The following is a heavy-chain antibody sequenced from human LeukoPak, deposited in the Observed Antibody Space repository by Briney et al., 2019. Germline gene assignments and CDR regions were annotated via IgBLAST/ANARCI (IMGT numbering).Heavy chain of an antibody. CDR3: AKSHRYCSGGSCYHDLYYFDY. V-gene: IGHV3-7*03. D-gene: IGHD2-15*01. J-gene: IGHJ4*02. Sequence: GGSLRLSCAASGFTFSSYWMSWVRQAPGKGLEWVANIKQDGSEKYYVDSVKGRFTISRDNAKNSLYLQMNSLRAEDTALYYCAKSHRYCSGGSCYHDLYYFDYWGQGTLVTVSS. CDR1: GFTFSSYW. CDR2: IKQDGSEK.